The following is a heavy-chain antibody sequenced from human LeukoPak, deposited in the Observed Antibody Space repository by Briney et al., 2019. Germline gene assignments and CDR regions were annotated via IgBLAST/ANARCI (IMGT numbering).Heavy chain of an antibody. V-gene: IGHV5-10-1*01. CDR1: GYSFTSYW. CDR3: AREAAGTINWFDP. Sequence: GESLRISCKGSGYSFTSYWISWVRQMPGKGLGWMGRIDPRDSYTNYNPSFQGHVTISADKSISTAYLQWSSLKASDTAIYYCAREAAGTINWFDPWGQGTLVTVSS. D-gene: IGHD6-13*01. J-gene: IGHJ5*02. CDR2: IDPRDSYT.